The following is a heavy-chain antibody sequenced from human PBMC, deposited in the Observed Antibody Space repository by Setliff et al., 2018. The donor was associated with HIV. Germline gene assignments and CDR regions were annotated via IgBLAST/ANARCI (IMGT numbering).Heavy chain of an antibody. CDR2: IYYSGST. Sequence: SETLSLTCTVSDASISNYHWSWIRQPPGKGLEWIGHIYYSGSTYSNPSLKSRVTISADTSKNQISLKLNSVTAADTAVYYCARGIGPLPNWENFYYSMDVWGKGTTVTVSS. CDR3: ARGIGPLPNWENFYYSMDV. J-gene: IGHJ6*03. D-gene: IGHD1-26*01. CDR1: DASISNYH. V-gene: IGHV4-59*04.